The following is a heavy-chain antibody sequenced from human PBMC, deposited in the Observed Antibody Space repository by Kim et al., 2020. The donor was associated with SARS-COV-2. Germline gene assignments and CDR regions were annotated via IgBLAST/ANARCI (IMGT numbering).Heavy chain of an antibody. CDR3: ARSLLVRSSPWYWTYLDS. CDR1: GDSVSNDNVA. J-gene: IGHJ5*01. CDR2: TYYRSRFYY. D-gene: IGHD3-10*01. V-gene: IGHV6-1*01. Sequence: SQTLSLTCAVSGDSVSNDNVAWNWIRQSPSRGLEWLGRTYYRSRFYYDYATPVRGRVSFIPDTSKNQLSLHLASVIPDDTAVYYCARSLLVRSSPWYWTYLDSWGRGTRVTVSS.